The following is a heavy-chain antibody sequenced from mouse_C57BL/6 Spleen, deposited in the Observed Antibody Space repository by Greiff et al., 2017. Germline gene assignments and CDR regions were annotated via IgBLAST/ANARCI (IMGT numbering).Heavy chain of an antibody. CDR1: GYTFTSYW. Sequence: QVQLQQPGAELVKPGASVKLSCKASGYTFTSYWMQWVKQRPGQGLEWIGDIDPSDSYTNYNQKFKGKATLTVETSSSTAYMQLSGLASEDSAVYYCARGDWAFDYWGQGTTLTVSS. CDR2: IDPSDSYT. V-gene: IGHV1-50*01. J-gene: IGHJ2*01. D-gene: IGHD4-1*01. CDR3: ARGDWAFDY.